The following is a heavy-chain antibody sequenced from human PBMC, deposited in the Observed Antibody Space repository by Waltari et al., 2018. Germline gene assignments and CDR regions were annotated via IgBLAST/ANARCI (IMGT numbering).Heavy chain of an antibody. CDR1: GGTFSSYA. CDR3: ARDHYSGDDNDY. J-gene: IGHJ4*02. CDR2: ISPILGIA. V-gene: IGHV1-69*10. Sequence: QVQLVQSGAEVKKPGSSVKVSCKASGGTFSSYAISWVRQAPGQGLEWMGGISPILGIANYAQKFQGRVTSTADKSTSTAYMELSSLRSEDTAVYYCARDHYSGDDNDYWGQGTLVTVSS. D-gene: IGHD5-12*01.